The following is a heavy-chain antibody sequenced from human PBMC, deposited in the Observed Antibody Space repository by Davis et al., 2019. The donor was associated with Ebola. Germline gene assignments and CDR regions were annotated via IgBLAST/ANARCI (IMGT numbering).Heavy chain of an antibody. J-gene: IGHJ6*02. CDR3: ASGQQLVLWGGMDV. V-gene: IGHV4-34*01. Sequence: ESLKISCAASGFTFSSYWMSWVRQAPGKGLEWIGEINHSGSTNYNPSLKSRVTISVDTSKNQFSLRLSSVTAADTAVYYCASGQQLVLWGGMDVWGQGTTVTVSS. D-gene: IGHD6-13*01. CDR2: INHSGST. CDR1: GFTFSSYW.